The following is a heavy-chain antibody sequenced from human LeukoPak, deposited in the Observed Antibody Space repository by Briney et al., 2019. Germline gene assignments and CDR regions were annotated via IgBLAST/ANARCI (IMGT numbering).Heavy chain of an antibody. CDR3: ARGGSLSSYYYDSSGYYDGGSYFDY. Sequence: SETLSLTCAVHGGSFSGYYWSWIRQPPGKGLEWIGEINHSGSTNYNPSLKSRVTISVDTSKNQFSLKLSSVTAADTAVYYCARGGSLSSYYYDSSGYYDGGSYFDYWGQGTLVTVSS. J-gene: IGHJ4*02. V-gene: IGHV4-34*01. CDR2: INHSGST. D-gene: IGHD3-22*01. CDR1: GGSFSGYY.